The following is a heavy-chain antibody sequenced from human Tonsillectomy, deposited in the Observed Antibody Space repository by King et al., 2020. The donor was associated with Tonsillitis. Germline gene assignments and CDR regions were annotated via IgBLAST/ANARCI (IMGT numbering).Heavy chain of an antibody. V-gene: IGHV4-4*08. CDR1: GGSISDYY. Sequence: VQLQESGPRLVKPSETLSLTCNVSGGSISDYYWSWIRQPPGKGLEWIGYIYSSGSTTYNPSLTGRVTMSIDTSRNQFSLRLTSLTAADTAVYYCARRGRSGWYYRFGWLDPWGQGTLVTVSS. D-gene: IGHD3-22*01. CDR3: ARRGRSGWYYRFGWLDP. J-gene: IGHJ5*02. CDR2: IYSSGST.